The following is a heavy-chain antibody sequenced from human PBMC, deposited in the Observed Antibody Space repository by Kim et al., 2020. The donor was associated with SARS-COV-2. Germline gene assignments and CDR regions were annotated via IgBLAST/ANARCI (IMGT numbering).Heavy chain of an antibody. Sequence: SETLSLTCAVSGGSISSSNWWSWVRQPPGKGLEWIGEIYHSGSTNYNPSLKSRVTISVDKSKNQFSLKLSSVTAADTAVYYCARDDSRQYSLVWAHPRGSNAFEIWGQGTMVTVSS. D-gene: IGHD3-22*01. V-gene: IGHV4-4*02. CDR3: ARDDSRQYSLVWAHPRGSNAFEI. J-gene: IGHJ3*02. CDR2: IYHSGST. CDR1: GGSISSSNW.